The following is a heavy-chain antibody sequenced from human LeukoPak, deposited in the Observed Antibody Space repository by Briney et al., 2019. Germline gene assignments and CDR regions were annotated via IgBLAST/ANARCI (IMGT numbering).Heavy chain of an antibody. Sequence: PGGSLRLSCAASGFTFSSYWMSWVRQAPGKGLEWVANIKQDGSEKYYVDSVKGRFTISRDNAKNSLYLQMNRLRAEDTAVYYCAREHYDFWSGYYGYWGQGTLVTVSS. J-gene: IGHJ4*02. CDR1: GFTFSSYW. CDR2: IKQDGSEK. D-gene: IGHD3-3*01. V-gene: IGHV3-7*01. CDR3: AREHYDFWSGYYGY.